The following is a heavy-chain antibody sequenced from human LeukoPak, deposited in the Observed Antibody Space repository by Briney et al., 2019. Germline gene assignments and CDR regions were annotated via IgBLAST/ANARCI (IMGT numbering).Heavy chain of an antibody. J-gene: IGHJ4*02. CDR3: AKDREEYCGGDCYLAR. Sequence: GGSLRLSCAASGFTFSSYGMHWVRQAPGKGLEWVAFIRYDGSNKYYADSVKGRFTISRDNSKSTLYLQMNSLRAEDTAVYYCAKDREEYCGGDCYLARWGQGTLVTVSS. CDR2: IRYDGSNK. CDR1: GFTFSSYG. D-gene: IGHD2-21*02. V-gene: IGHV3-30*02.